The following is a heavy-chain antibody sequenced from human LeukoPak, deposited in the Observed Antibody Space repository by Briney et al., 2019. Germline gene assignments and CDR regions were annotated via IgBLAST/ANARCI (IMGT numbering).Heavy chain of an antibody. CDR2: IYQDGREK. Sequence: GGSLRLSCAASGFTFSSHLMTWVRQAPGKGLEWVANIYQDGREKYYAVSVKGRFTISRDNAKNSPFLQMDSLRAEDTAVYYCAGERPSSSWYDYWGQGTLVTVSS. CDR1: GFTFSSHL. J-gene: IGHJ4*02. CDR3: AGERPSSSWYDY. V-gene: IGHV3-7*01. D-gene: IGHD6-13*01.